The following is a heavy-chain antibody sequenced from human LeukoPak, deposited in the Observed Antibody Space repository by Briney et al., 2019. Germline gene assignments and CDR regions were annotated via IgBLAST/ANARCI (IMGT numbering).Heavy chain of an antibody. V-gene: IGHV1-2*02. Sequence: ASVTVSCKASGYTFTGYYMHWVRQAPGQGLEWMGWINPNSGGTNYAQKFQGRVTMTRDTSISTAYMELSRLRSDDTAVYYCARDRTRTGYSSGWYHGYWGQGTLVTVSS. J-gene: IGHJ4*02. D-gene: IGHD6-19*01. CDR1: GYTFTGYY. CDR3: ARDRTRTGYSSGWYHGY. CDR2: INPNSGGT.